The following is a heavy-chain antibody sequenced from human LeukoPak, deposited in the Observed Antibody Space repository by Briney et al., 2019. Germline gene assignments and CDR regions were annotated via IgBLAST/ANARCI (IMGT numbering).Heavy chain of an antibody. CDR3: ARLEHHYGMDV. CDR2: IWYDGSNK. V-gene: IGHV3-33*01. CDR1: GFTFSSYG. J-gene: IGHJ6*02. D-gene: IGHD2-21*01. Sequence: PGRSLRLSCAASGFTFSSYGMHWVRQAPGKGLEWVAVIWYDGSNKYYADSVTGRFTISRDNSKNTLYLQMNSLRAEDTAVYYCARLEHHYGMDVWGQGTTVTVSS.